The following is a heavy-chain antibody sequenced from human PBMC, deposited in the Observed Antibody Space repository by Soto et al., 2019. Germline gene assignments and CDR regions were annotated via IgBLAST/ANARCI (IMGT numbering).Heavy chain of an antibody. CDR3: ASRNPSSSWAGMDV. V-gene: IGHV1-69*13. CDR1: GGTFSSYA. CDR2: IIPIFGTA. J-gene: IGHJ6*02. Sequence: SVKVSCKASGGTFSSYAISWVRQAPGQGLEWMGGIIPIFGTANYAQKFQGRVTITADESTSTAYMELSSLRSEDTAVYYCASRNPSSSWAGMDVWGQGTTVTVSS. D-gene: IGHD6-6*01.